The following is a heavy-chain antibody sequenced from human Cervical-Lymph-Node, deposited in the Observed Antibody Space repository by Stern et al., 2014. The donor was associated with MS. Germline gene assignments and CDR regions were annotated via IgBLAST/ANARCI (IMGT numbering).Heavy chain of an antibody. CDR1: GFTFSSYS. CDR2: ISSSSSTI. V-gene: IGHV3-48*01. Sequence: EVQLVESGGGLVQPGGSLRLSCAASGFTFSSYSMNWVRQAPGQGLEWVSYISSSSSTIYYADSVKGRFTISRDNAKNSLYLQMNSLRAEDTAVYYCASSGTLYYFDDWGQGTLVTVSS. J-gene: IGHJ4*02. CDR3: ASSGTLYYFDD. D-gene: IGHD1-26*01.